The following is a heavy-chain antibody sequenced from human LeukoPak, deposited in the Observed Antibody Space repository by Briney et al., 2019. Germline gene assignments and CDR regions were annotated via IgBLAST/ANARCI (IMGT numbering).Heavy chain of an antibody. D-gene: IGHD3-10*01. V-gene: IGHV4-39*01. Sequence: PSETLSLTCTVSGVPISSSNYYWVWMRQPPGKGLEWIGSVYYSGSSQYNPSLKSRVTISVDTFNNQFSLKPSSVAAADTAVYFCARRTRGGGEPYYYYYMDVWGKGTTVTVSS. J-gene: IGHJ6*03. CDR2: VYYSGSS. CDR3: ARRTRGGGEPYYYYYMDV. CDR1: GVPISSSNYY.